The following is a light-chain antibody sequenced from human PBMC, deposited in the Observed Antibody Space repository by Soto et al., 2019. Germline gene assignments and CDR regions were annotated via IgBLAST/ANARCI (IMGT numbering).Light chain of an antibody. CDR3: QQSYSTPPMT. CDR2: AAS. Sequence: DIQMTQSPSTLSGSVGARVTITCRASQTISSWLAWYQQKPGKAPKLLIYAASSLQSGVPSRFSGSGSGTDFTLTISSLQHEDFATYYCQQSYSTPPMTFGQGTKVDIK. CDR1: QTISSW. V-gene: IGKV1-39*01. J-gene: IGKJ1*01.